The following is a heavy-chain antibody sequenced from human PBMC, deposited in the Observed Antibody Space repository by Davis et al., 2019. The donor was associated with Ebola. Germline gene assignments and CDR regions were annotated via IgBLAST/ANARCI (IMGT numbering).Heavy chain of an antibody. CDR3: ARLIYDTSGYYSAFDY. Sequence: AGSLTLSCAASGVTFSSYGMHWVRQAPGKGLGWVAVISYDGSNKYYADSVKGRFTISRDNSKNTLYLQMNSLRAEDTAVYFCARLIYDTSGYYSAFDYWGQGILVTVSS. V-gene: IGHV3-30*03. J-gene: IGHJ4*02. D-gene: IGHD3-22*01. CDR1: GVTFSSYG. CDR2: ISYDGSNK.